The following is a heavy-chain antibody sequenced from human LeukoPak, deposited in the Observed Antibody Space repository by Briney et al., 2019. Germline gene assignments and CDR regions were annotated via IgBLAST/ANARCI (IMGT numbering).Heavy chain of an antibody. J-gene: IGHJ4*02. CDR1: GFTFSSYW. Sequence: PGRSLRLSCAASGFTFSSYWIHWVRQAPGKGLVWVSRINSDGSGTSYADSVKGRFTISRDNAKSSLYLQMNSLRAEDMAVYYCAKGRSYSYAAHPFDYWGQGTLVTVSS. CDR3: AKGRSYSYAAHPFDY. CDR2: INSDGSGT. D-gene: IGHD1-26*01. V-gene: IGHV3-74*01.